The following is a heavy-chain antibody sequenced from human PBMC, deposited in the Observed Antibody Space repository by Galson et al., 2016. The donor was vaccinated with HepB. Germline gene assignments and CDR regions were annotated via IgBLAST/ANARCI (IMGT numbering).Heavy chain of an antibody. CDR1: GFTFSNFA. J-gene: IGHJ4*02. D-gene: IGHD1-14*01. CDR2: IRQDGTDK. CDR3: ARHRPQVRAGRTLGSHGY. Sequence: SLRLSCAASGFTFSNFAMFWVRQAPGKGLECVAYIRQDGTDKYYVDSVKGRFTISRDNAKNSLYLQMSSLRAEDTAVYYCARHRPQVRAGRTLGSHGYWGQGTLVTVSS. V-gene: IGHV3-7*03.